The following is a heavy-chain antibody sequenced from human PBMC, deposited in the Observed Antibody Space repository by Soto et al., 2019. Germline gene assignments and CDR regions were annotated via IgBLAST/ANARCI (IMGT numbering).Heavy chain of an antibody. Sequence: LSLTCTVAGGSISSNNYYWGWIRQPPGKGLEWIGSMYYSGTTSYNASLKSRVTISADTSKNQFSMKLTSVTAADTAVYYGARFEYAYCSSSSCQMYWGHGTLLT. CDR2: MYYSGTT. D-gene: IGHD2-2*01. CDR1: GGSISSNNYY. CDR3: ARFEYAYCSSSSCQMY. J-gene: IGHJ4*01. V-gene: IGHV4-39*01.